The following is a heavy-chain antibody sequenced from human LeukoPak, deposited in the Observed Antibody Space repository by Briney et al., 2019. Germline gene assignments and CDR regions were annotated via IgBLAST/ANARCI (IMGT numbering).Heavy chain of an antibody. D-gene: IGHD1-26*01. CDR3: AREMMGVTFDS. V-gene: IGHV3-11*01. CDR1: GFTFSDYY. Sequence: GGSLRLSCAASGFTFSDYYMSWIRQAPGKGLEWISYISSSGDTIAYADSVKGRCTISRDNAKNSLYLQMNSLRAEDTAVYYCAREMMGVTFDSWGQRTPVTVSS. CDR2: ISSSGDTI. J-gene: IGHJ4*02.